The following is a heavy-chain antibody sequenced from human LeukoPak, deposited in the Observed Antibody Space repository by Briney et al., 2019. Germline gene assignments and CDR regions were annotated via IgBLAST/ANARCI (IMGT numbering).Heavy chain of an antibody. CDR1: GYTFTSYG. CDR2: IVVGSGNT. V-gene: IGHV1-58*02. D-gene: IGHD6-13*01. CDR3: AAGFGYSRFDY. Sequence: SVKVSCKASGYTFTSYGITWVRQAPGQGLEWMGWIVVGSGNTNYAQKFQERVTITRDMSTSTAYMELSSLRSEDTAVYYCAAGFGYSRFDYWGQGTLVTVSS. J-gene: IGHJ4*02.